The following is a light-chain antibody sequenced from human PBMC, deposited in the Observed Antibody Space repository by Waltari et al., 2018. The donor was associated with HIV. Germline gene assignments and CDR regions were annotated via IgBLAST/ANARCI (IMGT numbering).Light chain of an antibody. CDR2: EVS. V-gene: IGLV2-14*01. CDR3: SSYTSTSTSCV. J-gene: IGLJ1*01. CDR1: SSDVVSYNY. Sequence: QSALTQPASVSGSPGQSITIPCTGTSSDVVSYNYVSWYQHHPGKAPKLMIYEVSNRPSGVSNRLSGPKAGYTASLTISGLQAEDEADYYCSSYTSTSTSCVFGTGTKVTVL.